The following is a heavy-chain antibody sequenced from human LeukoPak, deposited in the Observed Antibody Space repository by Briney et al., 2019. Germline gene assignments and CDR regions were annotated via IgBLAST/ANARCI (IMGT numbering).Heavy chain of an antibody. J-gene: IGHJ5*02. CDR1: GGSFSGYY. CDR2: INHSGST. CDR3: ARGPYYGSGSYYRPNWFDP. Sequence: SETLSLTCAVYGGSFSGYYWSWIRQPPGKGLEWIGEINHSGSTNYNPSLKSRVTISVDTSKNQFSLKLSSVTAADTAVYYCARGPYYGSGSYYRPNWFDPWGQGTLVTVSS. V-gene: IGHV4-34*01. D-gene: IGHD3-10*01.